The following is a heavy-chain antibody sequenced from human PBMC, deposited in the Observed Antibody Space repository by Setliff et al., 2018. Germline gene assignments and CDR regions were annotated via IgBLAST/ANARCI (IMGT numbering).Heavy chain of an antibody. Sequence: ASVKVSCKASGYTFTSYGISWVRQAPGQGLEWMGWISAYNGNTNYAQKLQGRVTMTTDTSTSTAYMELRSLRSDDTAVYYCARDRRPMYDSSRRGPFDIWGQGTMVTVSS. J-gene: IGHJ3*02. CDR2: ISAYNGNT. CDR3: ARDRRPMYDSSRRGPFDI. V-gene: IGHV1-18*01. D-gene: IGHD3-22*01. CDR1: GYTFTSYG.